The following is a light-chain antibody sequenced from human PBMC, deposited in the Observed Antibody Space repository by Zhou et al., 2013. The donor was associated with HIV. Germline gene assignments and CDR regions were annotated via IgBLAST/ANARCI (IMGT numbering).Light chain of an antibody. V-gene: IGKV1-33*01. CDR1: QDISRH. Sequence: DIQMTQSPSSLSPSVGDRVTITCRASQDISRHVAWYQQRPGKVPKLLMFASTLQSGVPSRFSGTGSGSDFTFTISALQPEDIATYYCQQYDRVPVTFGPGTK. J-gene: IGKJ3*01. CDR2: AS. CDR3: QQYDRVPVT.